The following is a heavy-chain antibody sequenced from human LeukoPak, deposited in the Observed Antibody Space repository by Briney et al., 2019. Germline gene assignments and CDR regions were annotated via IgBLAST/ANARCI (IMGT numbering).Heavy chain of an antibody. CDR3: VRTPPNWGFDY. CDR2: MSPNSGDT. Sequence: ASVKVSCKASGYTFTSHDINWVRQATGQGLEWMGWMSPNSGDTGYAQKFQGRVTMTSDSSISTAYMELSSLRSEDTAVYYCVRTPPNWGFDYWGQGTLVTVSS. D-gene: IGHD7-27*01. CDR1: GYTFTSHD. J-gene: IGHJ4*02. V-gene: IGHV1-8*01.